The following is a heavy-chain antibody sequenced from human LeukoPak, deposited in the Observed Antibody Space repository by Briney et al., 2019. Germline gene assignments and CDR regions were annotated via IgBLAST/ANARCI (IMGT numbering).Heavy chain of an antibody. CDR2: VYYSGTT. V-gene: IGHV4-59*01. CDR1: GGSFSGYY. D-gene: IGHD6-13*01. Sequence: SETLSLTCAVYGGSFSGYYWSWIRQPPGKGLEWIGYVYYSGTTNYNPSLKSRVTISVDTSKNQFSLKLNSVTAADTAVYYCARGVYIAAAQYGYWGQGTLVTVSS. J-gene: IGHJ4*02. CDR3: ARGVYIAAAQYGY.